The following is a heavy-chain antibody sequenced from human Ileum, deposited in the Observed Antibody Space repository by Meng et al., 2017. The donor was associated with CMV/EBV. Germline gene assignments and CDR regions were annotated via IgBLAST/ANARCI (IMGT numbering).Heavy chain of an antibody. Sequence: SETLSLTCTVSGGSISSSYYSWGWIRQPPGKGLEWIGNIYDYGSSPYNPSLERRVTISLDTSKNQFSLKLSSVTAADTAVYYCARTQDHDYWSGQFYYFAMDVWGQGTTVTVSS. V-gene: IGHV4-39*07. J-gene: IGHJ6*02. CDR1: GGSISSSYYS. CDR2: IYDYGSS. CDR3: ARTQDHDYWSGQFYYFAMDV. D-gene: IGHD3-3*01.